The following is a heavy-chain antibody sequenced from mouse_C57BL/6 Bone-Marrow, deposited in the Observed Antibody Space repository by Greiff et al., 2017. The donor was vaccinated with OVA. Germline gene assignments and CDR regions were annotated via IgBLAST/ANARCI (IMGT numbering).Heavy chain of an antibody. Sequence: QVQLQQPGAELVKPGASVKMSCKASGYTFTSYWITWVKQRPGQGLEWIGDIYPGSGSTNYNEKFKSKATLTVDTSSSTAYMQLSRRTSYDSAVYYCAREPVSYFDVWGTGTTVTVSS. CDR3: AREPVSYFDV. CDR1: GYTFTSYW. J-gene: IGHJ1*03. V-gene: IGHV1-55*01. CDR2: IYPGSGST.